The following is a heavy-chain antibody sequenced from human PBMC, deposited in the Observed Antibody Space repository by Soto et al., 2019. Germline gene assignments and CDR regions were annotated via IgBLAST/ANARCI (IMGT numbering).Heavy chain of an antibody. Sequence: SATLSLTCTLFRRSISSHYWSCIRQPPGKGLEWIGYIYYSGSTNYNPSLKSRVTISVDASKNQFSLKLSSVTAADTAVYYCARVRLFRGDYGMDVWGQGTTVT. CDR2: IYYSGST. CDR3: ARVRLFRGDYGMDV. J-gene: IGHJ6*02. D-gene: IGHD3-10*01. V-gene: IGHV4-59*11. CDR1: RRSISSHY.